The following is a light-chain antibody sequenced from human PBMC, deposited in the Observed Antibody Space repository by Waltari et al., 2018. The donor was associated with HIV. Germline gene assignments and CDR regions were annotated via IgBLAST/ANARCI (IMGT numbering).Light chain of an antibody. CDR1: RTILYNSNNKNY. CDR3: QQYFNTPLT. J-gene: IGKJ4*01. Sequence: DIVMTQSPDALALSLGERATINYKSSRTILYNSNNKNYLAWYQQKPGQPPKLLIYWASTRESGVPDRFSGSGSGTDFTLTISNVQTEDMAVYYCQQYFNTPLTFGGGTKVEIK. V-gene: IGKV4-1*01. CDR2: WAS.